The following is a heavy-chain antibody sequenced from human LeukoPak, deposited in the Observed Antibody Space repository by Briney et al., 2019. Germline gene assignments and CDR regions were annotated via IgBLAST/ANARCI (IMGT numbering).Heavy chain of an antibody. CDR2: IYYSGST. CDR1: GGSISSYY. J-gene: IGHJ3*02. D-gene: IGHD4-23*01. V-gene: IGHV4-59*08. Sequence: SETLFLTCTVSGGSISSYYWSWIRQPPGKGLEWIGYIYYSGSTNYNPSLKSRVTISVDTSKNQFSLKLSSVTAADTAVYYCARRGGGGNPTDGAFDIWGQGTMATVSS. CDR3: ARRGGGGNPTDGAFDI.